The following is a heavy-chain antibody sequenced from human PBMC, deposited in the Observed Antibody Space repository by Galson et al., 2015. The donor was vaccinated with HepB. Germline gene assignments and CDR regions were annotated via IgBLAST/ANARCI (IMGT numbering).Heavy chain of an antibody. D-gene: IGHD2-2*01. CDR3: ARHWCSSTSCYDVDY. J-gene: IGHJ4*02. Sequence: SETLSLTCAVSGGSISSSSYYWGWIRQPPGKGLEWIGSIYYSGSTYYNPSLKSRVTISVDTSKNQFSLKLSSVTAADTAVYYCARHWCSSTSCYDVDYWGQGTLVTVSS. V-gene: IGHV4-39*01. CDR2: IYYSGST. CDR1: GGSISSSSYY.